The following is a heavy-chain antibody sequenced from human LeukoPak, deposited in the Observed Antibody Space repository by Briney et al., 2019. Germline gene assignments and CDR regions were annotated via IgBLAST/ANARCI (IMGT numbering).Heavy chain of an antibody. V-gene: IGHV1-24*01. CDR3: ATLPRVFSSSWYFDY. Sequence: ASVKVSCKVSGYTLTELSMHWVRQAPGKGLEWMGGFDPEDGETIYAQKFQGRVTMTEDTSTDTAYMELSSLRSEDTAVYYCATLPRVFSSSWYFDYWGQGTLVTASS. J-gene: IGHJ4*02. CDR1: GYTLTELS. CDR2: FDPEDGET. D-gene: IGHD6-13*01.